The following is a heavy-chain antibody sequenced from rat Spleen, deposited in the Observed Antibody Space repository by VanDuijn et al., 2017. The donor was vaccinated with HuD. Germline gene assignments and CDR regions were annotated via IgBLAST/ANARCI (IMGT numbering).Heavy chain of an antibody. CDR2: ISYDGSST. Sequence: EVQLVESDGGLVQPGRSLKLSCAASGFTFSDYYMAWVRQAPTKGLEWVATISYDGSSTYYRDSVKGRFTISRDNAKSTLYLQMNSLRSEDTATYYCTRGYGFDYWGQGTMVTVSS. V-gene: IGHV5-29*01. CDR1: GFTFSDYY. CDR3: TRGYGFDY. J-gene: IGHJ2*01. D-gene: IGHD2-2*01.